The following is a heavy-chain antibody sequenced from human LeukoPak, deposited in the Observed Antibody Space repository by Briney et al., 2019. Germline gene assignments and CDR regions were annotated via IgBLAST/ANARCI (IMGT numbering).Heavy chain of an antibody. D-gene: IGHD4/OR15-4a*01. CDR1: GYTLTELS. CDR3: ARDLDYGEKSEDY. V-gene: IGHV1-46*01. Sequence: GASVKVSCKVSGYTLTELSMHWVRQAPGKGLEWMGIINLSGGSTHYPQKFQDRVTMTRDTSTSTVYMELSSLRSEDTAVYYCARDLDYGEKSEDYWGQGTLVTVSS. J-gene: IGHJ4*02. CDR2: INLSGGST.